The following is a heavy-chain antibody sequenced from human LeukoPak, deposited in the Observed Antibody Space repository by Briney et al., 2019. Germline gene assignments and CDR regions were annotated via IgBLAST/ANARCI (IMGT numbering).Heavy chain of an antibody. CDR2: INTKTGRT. CDR3: ARADFIDAGPYLIGP. Sequence: ASVKLSCKTSGYSFTDYYIHWVRQAPGHGIEWMGWINTKTGRTSSARKFQGRLTITRDPSINTVYMDMAWLTSDDTAIYFCARADFIDAGPYLIGPWGQGTLVTVSS. D-gene: IGHD3-3*01. CDR1: GYSFTDYY. V-gene: IGHV1-2*02. J-gene: IGHJ5*02.